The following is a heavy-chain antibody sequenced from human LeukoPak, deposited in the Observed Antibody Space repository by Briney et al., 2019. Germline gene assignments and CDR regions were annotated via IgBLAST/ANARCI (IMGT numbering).Heavy chain of an antibody. CDR1: GFTFSSYV. CDR3: AKRGVVRFDY. CDR2: ISGSGGST. V-gene: IGHV3-23*01. Sequence: GGSLRLSCAASGFTFSSYVMNWVRQAPGKGLEWVSAISGSGGSTYYADSVKGRFTISRDNSQNTLYLQMNSLRAEDTAVYYCAKRGVVRFDYWGQGTLVTVSS. J-gene: IGHJ4*02. D-gene: IGHD3-10*01.